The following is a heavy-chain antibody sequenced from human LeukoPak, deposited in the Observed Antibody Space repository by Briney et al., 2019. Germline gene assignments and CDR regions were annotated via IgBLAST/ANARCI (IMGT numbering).Heavy chain of an antibody. J-gene: IGHJ4*02. CDR2: ISGSGGST. V-gene: IGHV3-23*01. CDR1: GFTFSSYA. D-gene: IGHD6-13*01. CDR3: AKRGRDRAAGKNYSDY. Sequence: PGGSLRLSCAASGFTFSSYAMSWVRQAPGKGLEWVSAISGSGGSTYYADSVKGRFTISRDNSKNTLYLQMNSLRAEDTAVYYCAKRGRDRAAGKNYSDYWGQGTLATVSS.